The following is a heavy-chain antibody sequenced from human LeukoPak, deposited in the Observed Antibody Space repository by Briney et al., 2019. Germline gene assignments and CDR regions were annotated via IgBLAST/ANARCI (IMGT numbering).Heavy chain of an antibody. CDR2: IYTSGST. CDR3: ARDGRPPRITMIVVVITPGGFDP. D-gene: IGHD3-22*01. CDR1: GGSISSGSYY. Sequence: SETPSLTCTVSGGSISSGSYYWSWIRQPAGKGLEWIGRIYTSGSTNYNPSLKSRVTISVDTFKNQFSLKLSSVTAADTAVYYCARDGRPPRITMIVVVITPGGFDPWGQGTLVTVSS. J-gene: IGHJ5*02. V-gene: IGHV4-61*02.